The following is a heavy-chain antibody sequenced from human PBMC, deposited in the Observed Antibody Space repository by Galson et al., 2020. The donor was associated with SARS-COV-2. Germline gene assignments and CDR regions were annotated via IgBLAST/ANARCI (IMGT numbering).Heavy chain of an antibody. CDR2: ISSRGLTI. CDR3: ARDGGGIYGMDV. Sequence: GGSLRLSCAASGFPFSDYYMIWIRQAPGKGLEWVSSISSRGLTIDYADSVKGRFTISRDNAKNSVYLQMNSLRAEDTAVYYCARDGGGIYGMDVWGQGTTVTVSS. CDR1: GFPFSDYY. V-gene: IGHV3-11*01. J-gene: IGHJ6*01. D-gene: IGHD3-16*01.